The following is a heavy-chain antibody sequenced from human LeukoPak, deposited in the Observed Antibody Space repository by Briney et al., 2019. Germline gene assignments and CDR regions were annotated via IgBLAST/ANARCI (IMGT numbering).Heavy chain of an antibody. V-gene: IGHV3-33*01. D-gene: IGHD1-26*01. CDR1: GFIFSNYG. Sequence: GGSLRLSCAASGFIFSNYGMHWVRQAPGKTLEWVAVIWNDGSETFHADSVKGRFRIARDNSKNTLYLQMNSLRAEDTAVYYCASLELDAFDIWGQGTMVTVSS. J-gene: IGHJ3*02. CDR3: ASLELDAFDI. CDR2: IWNDGSET.